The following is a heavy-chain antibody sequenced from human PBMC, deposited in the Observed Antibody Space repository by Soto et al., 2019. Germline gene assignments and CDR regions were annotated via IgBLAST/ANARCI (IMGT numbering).Heavy chain of an antibody. Sequence: QVQLVQSGAEVKKPGASVKVSCKASGYTFTGYYMHWVRQAPGQGLEWMGWINPNSGGTNYAQKFQGWVTMTRDTAISTGYMEQSRLRSDDTAVYYCARGGGIAAHPLYYFGYWGQGTLVTVSS. D-gene: IGHD6-13*01. CDR1: GYTFTGYY. V-gene: IGHV1-2*04. J-gene: IGHJ4*02. CDR3: ARGGGIAAHPLYYFGY. CDR2: INPNSGGT.